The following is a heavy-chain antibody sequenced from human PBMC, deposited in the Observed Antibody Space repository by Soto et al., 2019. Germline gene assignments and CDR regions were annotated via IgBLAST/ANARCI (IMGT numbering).Heavy chain of an antibody. CDR2: IWYDGSNI. CDR3: ARDREQWLVGYYFDY. CDR1: GFTFSRYG. Sequence: QVQLVESGGGVVQPGRSLRLSCAASGFTFSRYGMHWVRQAPGRGLEWVAVIWYDGSNIYYADSVQGRFTIARDNSKDTLDLQMTSLRAEDTAVYYCARDREQWLVGYYFDYWGQGTLVTVSS. J-gene: IGHJ4*02. D-gene: IGHD6-19*01. V-gene: IGHV3-33*01.